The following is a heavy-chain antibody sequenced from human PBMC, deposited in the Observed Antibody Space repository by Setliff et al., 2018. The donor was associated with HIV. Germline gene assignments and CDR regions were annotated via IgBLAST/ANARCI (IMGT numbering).Heavy chain of an antibody. CDR1: GASITSHY. J-gene: IGHJ4*02. CDR3: AKGAGFYGDYTFDY. Sequence: LSLTCTVSGASITSHYWSWIRQSPGRELEWIGYIYSTGSTNYNPSLQSRVSISMDASKNKFSLKVTSVTSADTAVYYCAKGAGFYGDYTFDYWGQGNLVTAPQ. CDR2: IYSTGST. V-gene: IGHV4-59*11. D-gene: IGHD4-17*01.